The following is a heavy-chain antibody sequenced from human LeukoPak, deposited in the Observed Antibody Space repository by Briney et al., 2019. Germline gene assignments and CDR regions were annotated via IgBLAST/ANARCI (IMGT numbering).Heavy chain of an antibody. CDR2: IFWDDDK. CDR3: AHKKYCSRTSCHFDY. J-gene: IGHJ4*01. D-gene: IGHD2-2*01. CDR1: GFSISSREVG. V-gene: IGHV2-5*02. Sequence: SGPTLVKPSQTLTLTCSLSGFSISSREVGVGWFRQPPGKALERLALIFWDDDKRYSPSLKSRLSITKDTSKTQVVLTMINMDPVDTGTYYCAHKKYCSRTSCHFDYWGHGALVIVS.